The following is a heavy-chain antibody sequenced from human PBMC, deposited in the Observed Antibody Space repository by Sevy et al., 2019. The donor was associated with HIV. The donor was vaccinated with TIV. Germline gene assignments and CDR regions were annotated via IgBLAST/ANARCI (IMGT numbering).Heavy chain of an antibody. D-gene: IGHD3-22*01. V-gene: IGHV3-23*01. Sequence: GGSLRLSCAVSGFSFDSYGMTWVRQAPGKGLEWVSGISGSGTRTYYADSVKGRFIISRDNSKNTLYLQMNSLRSEDTGKYYWAKGGGGHYDPDEIGYYFYYYNMDVWGKGTTVTVSS. CDR2: ISGSGTRT. CDR1: GFSFDSYG. J-gene: IGHJ6*03. CDR3: AKGGGGHYDPDEIGYYFYYYNMDV.